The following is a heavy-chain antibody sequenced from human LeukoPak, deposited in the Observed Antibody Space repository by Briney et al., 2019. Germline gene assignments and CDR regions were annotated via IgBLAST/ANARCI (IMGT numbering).Heavy chain of an antibody. J-gene: IGHJ4*02. CDR2: FGTRSTSI. CDR3: AREVSEGFDF. V-gene: IGHV3-21*01. Sequence: GGSLRLSCTASGFTFSGYSMNWIRQAPGEGLEWVSSFGTRSTSIYHAGSVKGRFAISRDNAKDSLYLQMNSLRAEDTALYYCAREVSEGFDFWGQGTLVTVSS. D-gene: IGHD3-22*01. CDR1: GFTFSGYS.